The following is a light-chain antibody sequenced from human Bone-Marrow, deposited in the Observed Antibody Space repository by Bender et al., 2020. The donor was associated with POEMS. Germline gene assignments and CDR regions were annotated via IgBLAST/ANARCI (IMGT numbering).Light chain of an antibody. CDR1: SSNIGNHG. CDR3: SAWDDSLSGWV. J-gene: IGLJ3*02. CDR2: YDD. V-gene: IGLV1-36*01. Sequence: QSVVTQPPSLSEAPRPRVIISCSGSSSNIGNHGVNWYQQLPGEAPKLLIYYDDLLTPGVSDRFSASKSGTSASLAISEIQSEDEALYYCSAWDDSLSGWVFGGGNKLTVL.